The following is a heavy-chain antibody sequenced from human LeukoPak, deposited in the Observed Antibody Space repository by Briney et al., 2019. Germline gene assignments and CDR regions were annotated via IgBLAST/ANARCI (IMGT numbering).Heavy chain of an antibody. D-gene: IGHD3-16*01. J-gene: IGHJ4*02. Sequence: GGSLRLSCAASGFTFSDYYMSWIRQAPGKGLEWVSYISASGSNTYYADSVKGRLTISRDNAKNSQYLQMNSLRAEDTAVFYCARIRFGVTSFDYWGQGILVTVSS. V-gene: IGHV3-11*01. CDR3: ARIRFGVTSFDY. CDR2: ISASGSNT. CDR1: GFTFSDYY.